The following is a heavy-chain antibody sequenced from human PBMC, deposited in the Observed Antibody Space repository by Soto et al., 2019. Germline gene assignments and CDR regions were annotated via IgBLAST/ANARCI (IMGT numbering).Heavy chain of an antibody. CDR1: GFTFGDYA. D-gene: IGHD6-19*01. CDR3: AKSHTTSGWYVTTDY. V-gene: IGHV3-9*01. CDR2: ISWNSGSI. J-gene: IGHJ4*02. Sequence: PGGSLRLSCAASGFTFGDYAMQWVRQAPGKGLEWVSAISWNSGSIDYADSVKGRFTISRDNAKNSLYRQMNSLRAEDTALYYCAKSHTTSGWYVTTDYWGQGTRVTVSS.